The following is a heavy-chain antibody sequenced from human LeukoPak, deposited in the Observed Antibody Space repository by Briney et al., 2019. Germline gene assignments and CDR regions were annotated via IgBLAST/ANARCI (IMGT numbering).Heavy chain of an antibody. CDR1: GYTFTSYW. V-gene: IGHV5-51*01. J-gene: IGHJ5*02. D-gene: IGHD6-6*01. CDR3: ARLIVGSSSTGWFDP. CDR2: IYPGDSDT. Sequence: GASLQISCQSSGYTFTSYWIGWVRQMPGKGLQWMGIIYPGDSDTTYSPSFQGQVTISADKSISTAYLQWSSLKASDTAIYYCARLIVGSSSTGWFDPWGQGTLVTVSS.